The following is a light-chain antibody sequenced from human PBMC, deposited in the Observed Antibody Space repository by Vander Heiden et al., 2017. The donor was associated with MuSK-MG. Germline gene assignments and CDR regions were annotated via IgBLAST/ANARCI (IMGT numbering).Light chain of an antibody. V-gene: IGKV1-9*01. CDR1: QGISTY. J-gene: IGKJ4*01. CDR3: QQLDGFPLA. CDR2: AAS. Sequence: DIQLTQSPSFLYASIGDRVTITCRASQGISTYLAWYQQSPGKAPRLLIYAASTLHRGVPSRFSGGGSGTEFTLTITSLQPGDFATYYCQQLDGFPLAFGGGTRVEFK.